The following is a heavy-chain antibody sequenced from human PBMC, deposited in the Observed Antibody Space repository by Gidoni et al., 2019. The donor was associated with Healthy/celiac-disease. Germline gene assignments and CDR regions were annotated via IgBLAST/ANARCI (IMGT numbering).Heavy chain of an antibody. J-gene: IGHJ4*02. Sequence: QVQLQESRPGLVKPSETLSLTCTVSGGSISRYYWSWIRQPPGKGLEWIGYIYYSGSTNYNPSLKSRVTISVDTSKNQFSLKLSSVTAADTAVYYCARNPTGTTTEGLKDWGQGTLVTVSS. V-gene: IGHV4-59*01. D-gene: IGHD1-7*01. CDR1: GGSISRYY. CDR3: ARNPTGTTTEGLKD. CDR2: IYYSGST.